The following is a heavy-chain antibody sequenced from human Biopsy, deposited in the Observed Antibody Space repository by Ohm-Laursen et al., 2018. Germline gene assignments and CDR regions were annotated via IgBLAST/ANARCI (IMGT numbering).Heavy chain of an antibody. J-gene: IGHJ4*02. CDR1: GGSITADF. Sequence: GTLSLTCTVSGGSITADFWTWIRQTPGERLEWIGYRFHSGSPMYNPSLKSRVTISVDTSKNQFSLTLTSVTAADTAVYYCVRLNRRGNIIFFDYWGRGTLVTVSS. D-gene: IGHD3/OR15-3a*01. CDR2: RFHSGSP. V-gene: IGHV4-59*08. CDR3: VRLNRRGNIIFFDY.